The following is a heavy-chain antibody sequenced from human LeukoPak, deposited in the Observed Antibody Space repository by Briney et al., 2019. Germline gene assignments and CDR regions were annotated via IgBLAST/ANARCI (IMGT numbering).Heavy chain of an antibody. CDR1: GGSFSGYY. V-gene: IGHV4-34*01. CDR2: INHSGST. D-gene: IGHD6-19*01. CDR3: GGGWAIDY. Sequence: SETLSLTCAVYGGSFSGYYWSWIRQPPGKGLEWTGEINHSGSTNYNPSLKSRVTISVDTSKNQFSLKLSSVTAADTAVYYCGGGWAIDYWGQGTLVTVSS. J-gene: IGHJ4*02.